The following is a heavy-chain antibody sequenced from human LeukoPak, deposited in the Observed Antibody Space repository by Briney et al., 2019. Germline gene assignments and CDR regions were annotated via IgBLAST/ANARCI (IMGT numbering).Heavy chain of an antibody. CDR3: AIEADILTGYASGYNWFDP. CDR1: GGTFSSYA. D-gene: IGHD3-9*01. Sequence: ASVKVSCKASGGTFSSYAISRVRQAPGQGLEWMGRIIPILGIANYAQKFQGRVTITADKSTSTAYMELSSLRSEDTAVYYCAIEADILTGYASGYNWFDPWGQGTLVTVSS. CDR2: IIPILGIA. J-gene: IGHJ5*02. V-gene: IGHV1-69*04.